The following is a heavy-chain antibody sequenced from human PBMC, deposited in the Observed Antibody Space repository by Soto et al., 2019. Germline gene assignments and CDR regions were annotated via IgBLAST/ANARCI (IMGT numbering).Heavy chain of an antibody. J-gene: IGHJ6*02. D-gene: IGHD5-18*01. CDR1: GDSVSSNSAA. V-gene: IGHV6-1*01. CDR3: ARDGRNRGYSYPLGGYYYYGMDV. Sequence: SQTLSLTCAISGDSVSSNSAAWNWIRQSPSRGLEWLGRTYYRSKWYNHYVVSVKSRITVNPDTSKNQFSLQLNSVTPEDTAVYYCARDGRNRGYSYPLGGYYYYGMDVWGQGTTVTVSS. CDR2: TYYRSKWYN.